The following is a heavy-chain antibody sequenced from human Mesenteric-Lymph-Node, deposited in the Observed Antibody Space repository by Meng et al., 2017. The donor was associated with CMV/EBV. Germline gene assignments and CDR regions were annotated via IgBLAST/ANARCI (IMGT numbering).Heavy chain of an antibody. CDR3: ARSIAVAGFDP. J-gene: IGHJ5*02. D-gene: IGHD6-19*01. CDR2: ISGSGGST. Sequence: GGSLRLSCAASGFTFSTYAMSWVRQAPGKGLEWVSGISGSGGSTYNADSVKGRFTISRDNSKNTLYLKMNSLRAEDAAVYYCARSIAVAGFDPWGQGTLVTVSS. CDR1: GFTFSTYA. V-gene: IGHV3-23*01.